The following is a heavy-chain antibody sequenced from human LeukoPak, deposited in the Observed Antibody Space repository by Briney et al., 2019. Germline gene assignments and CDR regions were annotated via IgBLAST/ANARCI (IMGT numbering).Heavy chain of an antibody. D-gene: IGHD1-26*01. CDR3: ARAQSGGSYYVDHFDY. J-gene: IGHJ4*02. CDR1: GVTDSNNY. CDR2: IYSGGST. Sequence: PGGSLRLSCAASGVTDSNNYMTWVRQAPGKGLEWVSVIYSGGSTYYADSVKGRFTISRHNSRNTPYLQMNSLRAEDTAVYYCARAQSGGSYYVDHFDYWGQGTLVTVSS. V-gene: IGHV3-53*04.